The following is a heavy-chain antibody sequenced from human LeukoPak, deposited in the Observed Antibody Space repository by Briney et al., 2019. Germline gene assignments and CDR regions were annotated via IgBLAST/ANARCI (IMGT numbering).Heavy chain of an antibody. J-gene: IGHJ3*02. CDR2: IYYSGST. CDR3: ARGTTWELLRFGFDAFDI. V-gene: IGHV4-39*07. D-gene: IGHD1-26*01. CDR1: GGSISSSSYY. Sequence: SETLSLTCTVSGGSISSSSYYWGWIRQPPGKGLEWIGSIYYSGSTNYNPSLKSRVTISVDTSKNQFSLKLSSVTAADTAVYYCARGTTWELLRFGFDAFDIWGQGTMVTVSS.